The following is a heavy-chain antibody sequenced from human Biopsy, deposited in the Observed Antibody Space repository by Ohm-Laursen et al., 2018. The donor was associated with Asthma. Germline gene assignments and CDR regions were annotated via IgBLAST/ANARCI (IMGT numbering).Heavy chain of an antibody. CDR3: ARAQDYYDSRGYYRSFDY. D-gene: IGHD3-22*01. Sequence: SETLSLTCPVSYGSITSGGYYWTWIRQHPGKGLEWIGFIYYSGSTYYNPSLKSRVSISIDTSKNQFSLKLSSVTAADTAVYYCARAQDYYDSRGYYRSFDYWGQGTLATVSS. CDR2: IYYSGST. J-gene: IGHJ4*02. CDR1: YGSITSGGYY. V-gene: IGHV4-31*03.